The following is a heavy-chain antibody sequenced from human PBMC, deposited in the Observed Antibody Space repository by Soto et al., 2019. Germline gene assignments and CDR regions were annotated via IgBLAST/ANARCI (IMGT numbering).Heavy chain of an antibody. V-gene: IGHV4-4*07. CDR3: ASRSITMVRGVISGRLPTDYGMDV. Sequence: PSETLSLTCTVSGGSITDYSWVWIRQPAGKGLEWIGRIFSSGSTNYNPSLKGRITMSLDTSKNQFSLKLNSATAADTAVYYCASRSITMVRGVISGRLPTDYGMDVWGQGTTVTVSS. CDR1: GGSITDYS. J-gene: IGHJ6*02. CDR2: IFSSGST. D-gene: IGHD3-10*01.